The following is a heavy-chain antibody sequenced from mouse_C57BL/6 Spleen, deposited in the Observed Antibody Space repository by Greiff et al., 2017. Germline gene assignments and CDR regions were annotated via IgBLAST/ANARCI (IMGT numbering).Heavy chain of an antibody. V-gene: IGHV1-53*01. J-gene: IGHJ2*01. CDR3: ARTFYDGYWDYFDY. CDR1: GYTFTSYW. Sequence: QVQLQQPGTELVKPGASVKLSCKASGYTFTSYWMHWVKQRPGQGLEWIGNINPSNGGTNYNEKFKSKATLTVDKSSSTAYMQLISLTSADSAVDYCARTFYDGYWDYFDYWGQGTTLTVSS. CDR2: INPSNGGT. D-gene: IGHD2-3*01.